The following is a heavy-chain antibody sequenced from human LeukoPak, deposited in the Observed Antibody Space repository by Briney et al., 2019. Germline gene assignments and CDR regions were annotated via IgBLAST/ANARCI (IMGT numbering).Heavy chain of an antibody. CDR1: GFTFSSYT. V-gene: IGHV3-30*02. CDR2: IRHDGGNK. J-gene: IGHJ6*03. D-gene: IGHD7-27*01. Sequence: GGSLRLSCAASGFTFSSYTMNWIRQAPGKGLEWVTFIRHDGGNKYYADSVKGRFTISRDISTNTLYLQMSSLRPEDTAVYYCAKDYRPGDDYFFYYMDVWGKGTTVTVSS. CDR3: AKDYRPGDDYFFYYMDV.